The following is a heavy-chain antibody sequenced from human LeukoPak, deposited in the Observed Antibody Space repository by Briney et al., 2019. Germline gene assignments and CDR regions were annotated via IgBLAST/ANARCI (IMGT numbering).Heavy chain of an antibody. CDR1: GYTFTGYC. CDR3: ARTVAAAEVDAFDI. CDR2: INPNSGGT. D-gene: IGHD6-13*01. J-gene: IGHJ3*02. V-gene: IGHV1-2*02. Sequence: GASVKVSCKASGYTFTGYCMHWVRQAPGQGLEWMGWINPNSGGTNYAQKFQGRVTMTRDTSISTAYMELSRLRSDDTAVYYCARTVAAAEVDAFDIWGQGTMVTVSS.